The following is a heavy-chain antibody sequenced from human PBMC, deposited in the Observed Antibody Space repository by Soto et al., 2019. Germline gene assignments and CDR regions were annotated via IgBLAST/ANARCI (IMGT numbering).Heavy chain of an antibody. CDR1: GSTFSSYG. V-gene: IGHV3-30-3*01. D-gene: IGHD6-13*01. CDR2: IPNTENKK. CDR3: ARTAGGRVRGALDI. Sequence: QVQLEESGGGVVQPGTSLRLSCVASGSTFSSYGMHWVRQAPGKGLEWVAVIPNTENKKYYADSVKGRFTISRDNSQNTLSLQMDSLMSEDTAVYYCARTAGGRVRGALDIWGQGTMVTVS. J-gene: IGHJ3*02.